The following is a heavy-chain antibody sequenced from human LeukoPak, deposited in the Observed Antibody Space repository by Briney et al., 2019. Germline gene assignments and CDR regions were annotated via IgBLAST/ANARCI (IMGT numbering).Heavy chain of an antibody. CDR2: IYYSGST. D-gene: IGHD3-10*01. Sequence: SETLSLTCTVSGGSISSYYWSWIRQPPGKGLEWIGYIYYSGSTNYKPSLKSRVTISVDTSKNQFSLKLISVTAADTALYYCAREGPHGSGIYYNPLDYWGQGALVIVSS. V-gene: IGHV4-59*12. J-gene: IGHJ4*02. CDR1: GGSISSYY. CDR3: AREGPHGSGIYYNPLDY.